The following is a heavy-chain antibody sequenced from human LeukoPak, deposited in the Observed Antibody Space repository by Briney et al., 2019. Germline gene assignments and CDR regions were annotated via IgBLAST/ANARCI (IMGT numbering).Heavy chain of an antibody. CDR1: GFTFSSYW. D-gene: IGHD1-26*01. CDR2: IKQDGSEK. J-gene: IGHJ4*02. CDR3: ARDKIVGATLLDY. Sequence: GGSLRLSCAASGFTFSSYWMSWVRQAPGKGLEWVANIKQDGSEKYYVDSVKGRFTISRDNAKNSLYLQMNSLRAEDTAVYYCARDKIVGATLLDYWGQGALVIVSS. V-gene: IGHV3-7*01.